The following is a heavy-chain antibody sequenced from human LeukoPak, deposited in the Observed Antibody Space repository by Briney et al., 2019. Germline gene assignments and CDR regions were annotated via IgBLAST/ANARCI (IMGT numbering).Heavy chain of an antibody. J-gene: IGHJ3*02. CDR3: ASNSSGFKLGDAFDI. CDR1: GFTFCSYA. CDR2: ITGGACST. D-gene: IGHD3-22*01. V-gene: IGHV3-23*01. Sequence: PGGSPRLSRALSGFTFCSYAMTWVPGTPEKGVEWGSAITGGACSTSYADSVRGCFTIHRDNSKNTSYLQMNSLRAEDTAVYYCASNSSGFKLGDAFDIWGQGTLVTVSS.